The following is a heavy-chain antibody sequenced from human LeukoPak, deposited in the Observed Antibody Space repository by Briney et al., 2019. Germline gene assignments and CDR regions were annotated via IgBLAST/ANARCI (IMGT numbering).Heavy chain of an antibody. CDR2: IYTGGST. CDR3: AKDRGSTWYMFDY. Sequence: GGSLRLSCAASGFTVSSNYMSWVRQAPGKGLEWVSVIYTGGSTYYADSVKGRFTISRDNSKNTLYLQMNSLRAEDTAVYYCAKDRGSTWYMFDYWGQGTLVTVSS. V-gene: IGHV3-53*01. D-gene: IGHD6-13*01. CDR1: GFTVSSNY. J-gene: IGHJ4*02.